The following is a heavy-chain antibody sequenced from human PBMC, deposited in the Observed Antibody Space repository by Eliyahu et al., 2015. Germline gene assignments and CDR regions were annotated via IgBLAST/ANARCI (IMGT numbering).Heavy chain of an antibody. V-gene: IGHV2-5*02. CDR2: IYWDDDK. CDR3: AHSFGEYSSSGGWFDP. CDR1: GFSLSTSGVG. Sequence: QITLKESGPTLVKPTQTLXLTCTFSGFSLSTSGVGVGWIRQPPGKALEWLALIYWDDDKRYSPSLKSRLTITKDTSKNQVVLTMTNMDPVDTATYYCAHSFGEYSSSGGWFDPWGQGTLVTVSS. J-gene: IGHJ5*02. D-gene: IGHD6-6*01.